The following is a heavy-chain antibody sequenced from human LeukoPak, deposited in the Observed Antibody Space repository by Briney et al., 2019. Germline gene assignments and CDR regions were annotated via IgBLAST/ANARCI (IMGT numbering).Heavy chain of an antibody. CDR3: ARDHSYGGKIPLFDY. CDR1: GFTFSSYG. J-gene: IGHJ4*02. CDR2: IWYDGSNE. Sequence: SGGSLRLSCAVSGFTFSSYGMHWVRLAPGKGLEWVAVIWYDGSNEYYADSVKGRFTISRDNSKNTLYLQMNSLRAEDTAVYYCARDHSYGGKIPLFDYWGQGTLVTVSS. V-gene: IGHV3-33*08. D-gene: IGHD4-23*01.